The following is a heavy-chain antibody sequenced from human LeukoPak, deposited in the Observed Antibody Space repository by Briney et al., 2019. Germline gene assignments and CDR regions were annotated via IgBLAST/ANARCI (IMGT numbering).Heavy chain of an antibody. J-gene: IGHJ6*02. CDR3: AGSMLHYYYYGMDV. V-gene: IGHV4-34*01. CDR1: GGSFSGYY. Sequence: KTSETLSLTCAVYGGSFSGYYWSWIRQPPGKGLEWIGEINHSGSTNYNPSLKSRVTISVDTSKNQFSLKLSSVTAADTAVYYCAGSMLHYYYYGMDVWGQGTTVTVSS. CDR2: INHSGST. D-gene: IGHD2-8*01.